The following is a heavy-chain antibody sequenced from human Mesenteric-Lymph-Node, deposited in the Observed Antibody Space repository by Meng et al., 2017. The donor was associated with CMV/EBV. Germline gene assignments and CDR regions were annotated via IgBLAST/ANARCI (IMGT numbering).Heavy chain of an antibody. D-gene: IGHD6-13*01. CDR2: INWNGGST. J-gene: IGHJ4*02. CDR3: ARSGDSSSWYPGAAEY. CDR1: GFTFDDYG. V-gene: IGHV3-20*04. Sequence: GESLKISCAASGFTFDDYGMSWVRQAPGKGLEWVSGINWNGGSTGYADSVKGRFTISRDNAKNSLYLQMSSPRTEDTAVYYCARSGDSSSWYPGAAEYWGQGTLVTVSS.